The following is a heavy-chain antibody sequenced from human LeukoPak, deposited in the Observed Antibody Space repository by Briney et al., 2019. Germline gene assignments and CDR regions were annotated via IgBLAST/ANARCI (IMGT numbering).Heavy chain of an antibody. CDR1: GFTFRNHA. CDR3: ARNDYGTFYFDY. V-gene: IGHV3-30-3*01. D-gene: IGHD5-12*01. CDR2: ISYDGSKK. J-gene: IGHJ4*02. Sequence: PGGSLRLPCAASGFTFRNHALHWVRQAPGKGLEWVAFISYDGSKKYYTDSVKGRFTISRDTSKNTVYLQMNILRVEDTAVYYCARNDYGTFYFDYWGQGTLVTVSS.